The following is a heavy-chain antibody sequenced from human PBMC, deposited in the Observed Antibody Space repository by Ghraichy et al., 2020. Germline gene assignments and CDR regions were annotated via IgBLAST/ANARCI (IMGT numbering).Heavy chain of an antibody. D-gene: IGHD3-16*01. J-gene: IGHJ3*02. Sequence: SETLSLTCAVSGGSISSSNWWSWVRQPPGKGLEWIGEIYHSGSTNYNPSLKSRVTISVDKSKNQFSLKLSSVTAADTAVYYCARDWGDYKASFDIWGQGTMVTVSS. CDR3: ARDWGDYKASFDI. CDR1: GGSISSSNW. V-gene: IGHV4-4*02. CDR2: IYHSGST.